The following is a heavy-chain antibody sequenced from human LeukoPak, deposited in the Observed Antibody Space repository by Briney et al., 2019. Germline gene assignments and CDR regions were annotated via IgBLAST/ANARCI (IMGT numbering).Heavy chain of an antibody. CDR1: GFTFGKYW. CDR3: AKDFYDSSGSRYDY. D-gene: IGHD3-22*01. CDR2: IDGGGGRT. Sequence: GGSLRLSCVASGFTFGKYWMSWVRQAPGKGLEWVSAIDGGGGRTWHADSVRGRFTISRDNSKNTLFMQMNSLRAEDTAVYYCAKDFYDSSGSRYDYWGQGTLVTVSS. V-gene: IGHV3-23*01. J-gene: IGHJ4*02.